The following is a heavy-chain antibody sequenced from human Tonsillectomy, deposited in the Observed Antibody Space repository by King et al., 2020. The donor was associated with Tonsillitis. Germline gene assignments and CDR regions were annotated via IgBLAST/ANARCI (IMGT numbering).Heavy chain of an antibody. V-gene: IGHV3-23*04. Sequence: DVQLVESGGGLLQPGGSLRLSCAASGFTFSTYAMSWVRQVPGKGLEWVSGISGSGSNTEYADSVKGRFTISRDNSKNSLYLQMNSLRAEDTAVYFCAKGAGRCIGTTGIFAFWGQGTLVTVSS. CDR1: GFTFSTYA. D-gene: IGHD6-13*01. J-gene: IGHJ4*02. CDR3: AKGAGRCIGTTGIFAF. CDR2: ISGSGSNT.